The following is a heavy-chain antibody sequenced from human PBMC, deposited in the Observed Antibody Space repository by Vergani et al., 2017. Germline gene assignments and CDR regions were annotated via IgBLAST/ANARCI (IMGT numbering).Heavy chain of an antibody. CDR2: INWNGGST. CDR3: ARDAVGWEKGNSNDY. V-gene: IGHV3-20*01. CDR1: GFTFDGYG. Sequence: EVQLVESGGGVVRPGGSLRLSCAASGFTFDGYGMSWVRQAPGKGLEWVSGINWNGGSTGYADSVKGRFTISRDNAKNSLYLQMNSLRAEDTALYHCARDAVGWEKGNSNDYWGQGTLVTVSS. D-gene: IGHD1-26*01. J-gene: IGHJ4*02.